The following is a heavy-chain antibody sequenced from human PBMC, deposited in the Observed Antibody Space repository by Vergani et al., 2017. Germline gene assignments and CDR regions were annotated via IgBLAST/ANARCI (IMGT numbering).Heavy chain of an antibody. CDR1: GFTFSTYS. Sequence: EVHLVESGGGLVKPGGSLRLSCAASGFTFSTYSMNWVRQAPGKGLEWVSCISSRSSHIYYADSVKGRFTIYRDNAKNSLYLQMNSLRAEDTAVYYCARAQSLGTPDIYYYYMDVWGKGTTVTVSS. V-gene: IGHV3-21*01. CDR2: ISSRSSHI. CDR3: ARAQSLGTPDIYYYYMDV. J-gene: IGHJ6*03. D-gene: IGHD7-27*01.